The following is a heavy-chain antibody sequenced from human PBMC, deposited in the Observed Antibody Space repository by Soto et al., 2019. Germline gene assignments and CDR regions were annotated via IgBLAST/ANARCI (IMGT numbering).Heavy chain of an antibody. Sequence: QAQLVESGGGVVQPGRSLRLSCAASGFTFSSYGMHWVRQAPGTGLEWVAVISYDGGLQHYADSVKGRFTISRDNSKNMVLLQINSLRAEDTAVYYCVSDRGYGHASVPYSCRQGTLVSVSS. V-gene: IGHV3-30*03. D-gene: IGHD5-18*01. CDR2: ISYDGGLQ. J-gene: IGHJ5*01. CDR3: VSDRGYGHASVPYS. CDR1: GFTFSSYG.